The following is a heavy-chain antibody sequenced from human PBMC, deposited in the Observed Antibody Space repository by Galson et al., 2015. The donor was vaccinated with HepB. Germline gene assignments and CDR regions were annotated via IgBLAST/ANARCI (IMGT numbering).Heavy chain of an antibody. D-gene: IGHD6-19*01. J-gene: IGHJ3*02. V-gene: IGHV3-30*04. CDR3: VILVIDSGWTQHDAFDI. CDR1: GFTFSSYA. Sequence: SLRLSCAASGFTFSSYAMHWVRQAPGKGLEWVAVISYDGSNKYYADSVKGRFTISRDNSKNTLYLQMNSLRAEDTAVYYCVILVIDSGWTQHDAFDIWGQGTMVTVSS. CDR2: ISYDGSNK.